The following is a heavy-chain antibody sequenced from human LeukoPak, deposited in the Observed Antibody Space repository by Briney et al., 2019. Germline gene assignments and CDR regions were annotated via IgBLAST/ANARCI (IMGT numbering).Heavy chain of an antibody. D-gene: IGHD6-13*01. CDR2: IYYSGST. CDR1: GGSISSGGYY. Sequence: SQTLSLTCTVSGGSISSGGYYWSWIRQHPGKGLEWIGYIYYSGSTYYNPSLKSRVTISADTSKNQFSLKLSPVTAADTAVYYCAGARSAAGNFGYWGQGTLVTVSS. CDR3: AGARSAAGNFGY. J-gene: IGHJ4*02. V-gene: IGHV4-31*03.